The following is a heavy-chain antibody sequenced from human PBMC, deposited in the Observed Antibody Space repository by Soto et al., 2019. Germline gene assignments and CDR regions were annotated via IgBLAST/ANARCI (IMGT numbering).Heavy chain of an antibody. CDR3: ARGPATTRRYDSYFYGLDV. D-gene: IGHD6-25*01. V-gene: IGHV1-69*01. CDR1: GGTFSSYI. CDR2: LTPIYPTT. J-gene: IGHJ6*02. Sequence: QVQLVQSGAEVKKPGSSVKVSCKASGGTFSSYIITWVRQAPGQGLEWVGGLTPIYPTTHYAQKFQVRVTISADESATTAYMELSSLTSEDTAIYFCARGPATTRRYDSYFYGLDVWGQGTRVTVSS.